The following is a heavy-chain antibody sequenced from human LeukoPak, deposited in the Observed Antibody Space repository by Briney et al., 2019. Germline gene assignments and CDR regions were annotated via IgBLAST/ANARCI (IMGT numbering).Heavy chain of an antibody. CDR2: ISGNGGIT. D-gene: IGHD3-22*01. J-gene: IGHJ4*02. CDR1: GFTFSSYA. Sequence: PGGSLRLPCGASGFTFSSYAMSWVRQAPGKGLEWVSSISGNGGITYYTESVKGRFTVSRDNSESTLYLQMNSLRVEDTAIYYCGKDRPNYYDSSGHYYRRNGDYWGQGTLVTVSS. CDR3: GKDRPNYYDSSGHYYRRNGDY. V-gene: IGHV3-23*01.